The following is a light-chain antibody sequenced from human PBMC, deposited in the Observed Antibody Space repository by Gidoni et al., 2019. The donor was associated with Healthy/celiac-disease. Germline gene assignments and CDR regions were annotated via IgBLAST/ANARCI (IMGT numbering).Light chain of an antibody. CDR2: AAS. Sequence: DIQMTQSPSSLSASVGDRVTITCRASQSISSYLNWYQQKPGKAPKLLIYAASSLQSWVPSRFSGSGSGTDFTLTISSLQPEDFATYYCQQSHSTLTFGGGTKVEIK. CDR3: QQSHSTLT. CDR1: QSISSY. V-gene: IGKV1-39*01. J-gene: IGKJ4*01.